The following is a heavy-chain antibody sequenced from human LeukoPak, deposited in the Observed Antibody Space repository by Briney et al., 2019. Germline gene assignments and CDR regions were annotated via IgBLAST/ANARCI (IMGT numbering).Heavy chain of an antibody. V-gene: IGHV1-69*05. J-gene: IGHJ1*01. CDR2: IIPIFGTA. CDR3: ARERGSYYYDSSGYFGDFQH. D-gene: IGHD3-22*01. Sequence: SVKVSCEASGGTFSSYAISWVRQAPGQGLEWMGRIIPIFGTANYAQKFQGRVTITTDESMSTAYMELSSLRSEDTAVYYCARERGSYYYDSSGYFGDFQHWGQGTLVTVSS. CDR1: GGTFSSYA.